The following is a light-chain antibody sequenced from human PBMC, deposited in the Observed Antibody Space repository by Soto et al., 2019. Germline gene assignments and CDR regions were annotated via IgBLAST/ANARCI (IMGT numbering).Light chain of an antibody. Sequence: EIVLTQSPGTLSLSPGERATLSCRASQSISSSYLAWYQQKPGQAPRLLIYGASSRATGVPDRFSGSGSGTDFTLTINRLEPEDVAVYYWQQYGGSPPYTFGQGTKLEIK. CDR1: QSISSSY. CDR2: GAS. J-gene: IGKJ2*01. V-gene: IGKV3-20*01. CDR3: QQYGGSPPYT.